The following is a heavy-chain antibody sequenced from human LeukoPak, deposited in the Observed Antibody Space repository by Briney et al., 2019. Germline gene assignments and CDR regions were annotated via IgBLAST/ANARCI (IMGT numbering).Heavy chain of an antibody. V-gene: IGHV3-15*01. CDR3: ATALWSGFLGHYYMDV. J-gene: IGHJ6*03. CDR1: GFTFSDAW. Sequence: PGGSLRLSCAASGFTFSDAWMSWVRQAPGKGLEWVGRIKAKTDGGTTDYAAPVKGRFAISRDDSKNTLYLQMSSLKSEDTAVYYCATALWSGFLGHYYMDVWGKGTTVTVSS. D-gene: IGHD3-3*01. CDR2: IKAKTDGGTT.